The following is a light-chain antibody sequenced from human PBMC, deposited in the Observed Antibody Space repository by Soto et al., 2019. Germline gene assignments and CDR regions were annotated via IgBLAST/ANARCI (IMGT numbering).Light chain of an antibody. CDR3: QHYNSYSEA. Sequence: DIQLSQSRSTLSGSVGDRVTITCRASQTISSGLAWYQQKPGKAPKLLIYKASTLNSGVPSRLSGSGSGTEFTLTISSLQPDDFAPYYCQHYNSYSEAFGRGTKVDIK. V-gene: IGKV1-5*03. CDR1: QTISSG. J-gene: IGKJ1*01. CDR2: KAS.